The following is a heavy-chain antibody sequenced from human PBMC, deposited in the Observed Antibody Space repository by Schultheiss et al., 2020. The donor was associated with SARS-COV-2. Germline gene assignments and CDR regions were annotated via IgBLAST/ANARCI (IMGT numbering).Heavy chain of an antibody. Sequence: SETLSLTCTVSGGSISSYYWTWIRQPAGKGLEWIGRIYTSGSTNYNPSLKSRVTISVDTSKNQFSLQLTSVTAADTAVYYCAREYCSSTSCYPGSSYYYYYGMDVWGQGTTVTVSS. CDR3: AREYCSSTSCYPGSSYYYYYGMDV. V-gene: IGHV4-4*07. D-gene: IGHD2-2*01. CDR2: IYTSGST. J-gene: IGHJ6*02. CDR1: GGSISSYY.